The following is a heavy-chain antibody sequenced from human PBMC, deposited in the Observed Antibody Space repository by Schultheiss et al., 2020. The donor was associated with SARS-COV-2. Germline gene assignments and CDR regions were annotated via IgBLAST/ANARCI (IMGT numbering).Heavy chain of an antibody. CDR1: GGSISSGGYY. V-gene: IGHV4-39*07. Sequence: SETLSLTCTVSGGSISSGGYYWSWIRQPPGKGLEWIGSIYHSGSTYYNPSLKSRVTISVDTSKNQFSLKLSSVTAADTAVYYCARASSSLLNYYYYGMDVWGQGTTVTVSS. CDR3: ARASSSLLNYYYYGMDV. J-gene: IGHJ6*02. D-gene: IGHD2-15*01. CDR2: IYHSGST.